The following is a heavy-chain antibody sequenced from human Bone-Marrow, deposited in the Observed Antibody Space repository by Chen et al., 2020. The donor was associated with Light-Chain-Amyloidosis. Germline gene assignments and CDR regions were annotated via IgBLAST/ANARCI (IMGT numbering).Heavy chain of an antibody. Sequence: QLQLQESGPGMVKPSQTLSLTCTVSGGPISHNIYYWAWIRQPPGQGLEWIGSVSHTGSAYYSPSLKSRVTMSVDTSRNQFSLSLSSVTAADTAIYFCARDTHYDFQNGPLSWFDPWGRGALVTVSS. D-gene: IGHD3-3*01. CDR2: VSHTGSA. CDR3: ARDTHYDFQNGPLSWFDP. J-gene: IGHJ5*02. CDR1: GGPISHNIYY. V-gene: IGHV4-39*07.